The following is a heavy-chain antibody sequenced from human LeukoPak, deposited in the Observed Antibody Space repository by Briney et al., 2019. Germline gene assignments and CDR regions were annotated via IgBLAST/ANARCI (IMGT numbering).Heavy chain of an antibody. V-gene: IGHV1-69*01. Sequence: ASVKVSRKASGGTFSSNAISWVRQAPGQGLEWMGGIIPIFGTANYAQKFQGRVTITADESTSTAYMELSSLRSEDTAVYYCARDKNTVTESPHYYYYGMDVWGQGTTVTVSS. D-gene: IGHD4-17*01. CDR3: ARDKNTVTESPHYYYYGMDV. J-gene: IGHJ6*02. CDR1: GGTFSSNA. CDR2: IIPIFGTA.